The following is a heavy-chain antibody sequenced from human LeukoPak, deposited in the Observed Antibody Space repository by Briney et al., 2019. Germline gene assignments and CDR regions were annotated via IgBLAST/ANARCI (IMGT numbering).Heavy chain of an antibody. CDR1: GGTFSSYA. J-gene: IGHJ4*02. Sequence: GASVKVSCKASGGTFSSYAISWVRQAPGQGLEWMGGIIPIFGTANYAQKFQGRVTITADKSTSTAYMELSSLRSEDTAVYYCARKKWFGELSGWGQGTLVTVSS. D-gene: IGHD3-10*01. CDR3: ARKKWFGELSG. V-gene: IGHV1-69*06. CDR2: IIPIFGTA.